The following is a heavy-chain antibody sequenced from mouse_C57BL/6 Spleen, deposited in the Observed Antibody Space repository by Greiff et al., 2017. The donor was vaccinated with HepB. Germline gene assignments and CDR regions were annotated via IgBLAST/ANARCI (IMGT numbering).Heavy chain of an antibody. CDR2: INPNNGGT. J-gene: IGHJ3*01. Sequence: EVQLQQSGPELVKPGASVKIPCKASGYTFTDYNMDWVKQSHGKSLEWIGDINPNNGGTIYNQKFKGKATLNVDKSSSTAFMELSSLTSEATAVYYCARGYYGSSPWFAYWGQGTLVTVSA. D-gene: IGHD1-1*01. CDR1: GYTFTDYN. CDR3: ARGYYGSSPWFAY. V-gene: IGHV1-18*01.